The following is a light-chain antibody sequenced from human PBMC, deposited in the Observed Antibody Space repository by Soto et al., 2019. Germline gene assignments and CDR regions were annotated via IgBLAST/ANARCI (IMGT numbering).Light chain of an antibody. V-gene: IGKV4-1*01. J-gene: IGKJ1*01. Sequence: DTVMTQSPDSLAVSLGERATINCKSSQSVLYSSNNKNYLAWYQQKPGQPPKLLIYWASTRESGVPDRFSGSGSGKDFTCTISSLQAEDGQVYYCHRDNITPRTFAQGPKWEIK. CDR2: WAS. CDR3: HRDNITPRT. CDR1: QSVLYSSNNKNY.